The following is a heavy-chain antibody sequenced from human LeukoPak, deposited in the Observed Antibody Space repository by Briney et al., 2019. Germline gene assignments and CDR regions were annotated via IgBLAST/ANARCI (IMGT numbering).Heavy chain of an antibody. Sequence: SETLSLTCTVSGGSISSSSYYWGWIRQPPGKGLEWIGSIYYSGSTYYNPSLKSRVTISVDTSKNQFFLKLSSVTAADTAVYYCARQVADGGAQTAWGQGTMVTVSS. J-gene: IGHJ3*01. D-gene: IGHD2-21*01. CDR2: IYYSGST. V-gene: IGHV4-39*01. CDR3: ARQVADGGAQTA. CDR1: GGSISSSSYY.